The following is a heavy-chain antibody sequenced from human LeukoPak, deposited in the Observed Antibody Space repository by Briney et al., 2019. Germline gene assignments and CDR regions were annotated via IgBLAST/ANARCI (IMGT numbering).Heavy chain of an antibody. D-gene: IGHD2-15*01. V-gene: IGHV3-48*01. CDR2: IGSTSSTI. CDR1: GFTFSSYS. J-gene: IGHJ4*02. Sequence: GSLRLSCAASGFTFSSYSMNWVRQAPGKGLECVSYIGSTSSTIYYANSVRGRFTISRDNAKNSLYLQMDSLRVEDTAVYYCVRDASGYSWGQGTLVTVSS. CDR3: VRDASGYS.